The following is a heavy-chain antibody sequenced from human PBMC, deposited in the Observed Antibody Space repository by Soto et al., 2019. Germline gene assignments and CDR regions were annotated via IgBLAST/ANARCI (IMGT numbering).Heavy chain of an antibody. Sequence: SVKVSCKASGGTFSSYAISWVRQAPGQRLEWMGGIIPIFGTANYAQKFQGRVTITADESTSTAYMELSSLRSEDTAVYYCARDFLSGPSPSHYDFWSGYPSDWGQGTLVTVSS. CDR3: ARDFLSGPSPSHYDFWSGYPSD. D-gene: IGHD3-3*01. CDR2: IIPIFGTA. J-gene: IGHJ4*02. CDR1: GGTFSSYA. V-gene: IGHV1-69*13.